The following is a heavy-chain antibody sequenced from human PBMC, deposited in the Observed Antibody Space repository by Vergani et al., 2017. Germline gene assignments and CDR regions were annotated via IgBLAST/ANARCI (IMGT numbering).Heavy chain of an antibody. J-gene: IGHJ4*02. D-gene: IGHD3-22*01. CDR2: IYHSGST. Sequence: QVQLQQWGGGLLKPSETLSLTCAVSGGSISSGGYSWSWIRQPPGKGLEWIGYIYHSGSTYYNPSLKSRVTISVDRSKNQFSLKLSSVTAADTAVYYCARGHDSGGYYYDYWGQGTLVTVSS. CDR1: GGSISSGGYS. CDR3: ARGHDSGGYYYDY. V-gene: IGHV4-30-2*01.